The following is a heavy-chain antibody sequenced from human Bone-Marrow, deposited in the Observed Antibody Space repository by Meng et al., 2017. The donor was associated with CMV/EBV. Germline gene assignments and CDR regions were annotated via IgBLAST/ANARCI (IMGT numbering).Heavy chain of an antibody. V-gene: IGHV4-61*01. CDR3: ARDTLLYYYGMDV. J-gene: IGHJ6*01. Sequence: GSLRLSCTVSGGSVSSGSYYWSWIRQPPGKGLEWIGYIYYSGSTNYNPSLKSRVTISVDTSKNQFSLKLSSVTAADTAVYYCARDTLLYYYGMDVWGQGTTVTCSS. CDR2: IYYSGST. CDR1: GGSVSSGSYY.